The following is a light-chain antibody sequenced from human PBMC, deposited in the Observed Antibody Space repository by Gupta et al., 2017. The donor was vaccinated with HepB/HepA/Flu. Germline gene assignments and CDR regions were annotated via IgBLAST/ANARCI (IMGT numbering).Light chain of an antibody. CDR1: QCVSSY. V-gene: IGKV3-11*01. CDR2: DAS. Sequence: EIVLTQSPATLSLSPGGRATLSGRASQCVSSYLAWYQQKPGQAPRLLIYDASNRATGIPARFSGGGSGTDFTLTISSREPEDFAVYYCQQRSNWPPLTFGGGTKVEIK. CDR3: QQRSNWPPLT. J-gene: IGKJ4*01.